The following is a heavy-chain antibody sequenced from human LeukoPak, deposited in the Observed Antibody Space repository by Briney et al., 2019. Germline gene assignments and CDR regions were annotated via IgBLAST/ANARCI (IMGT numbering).Heavy chain of an antibody. V-gene: IGHV3-7*01. Sequence: GGSLRLSCAASGFTFSTYWMSWVRQAPGKGLDGVADIKQDGSEKHYVDSVMGRFTVSRDNAKNSLYLQMNSLRAEDTAIYYCVREPQCSGGSCYSVGFDYWGQGVLVTVSS. J-gene: IGHJ4*02. CDR3: VREPQCSGGSCYSVGFDY. D-gene: IGHD2-15*01. CDR2: IKQDGSEK. CDR1: GFTFSTYW.